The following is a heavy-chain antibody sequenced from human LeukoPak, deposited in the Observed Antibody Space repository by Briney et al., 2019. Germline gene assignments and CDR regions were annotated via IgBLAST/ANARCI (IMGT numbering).Heavy chain of an antibody. CDR1: GFTFSSYT. CDR2: ISSRSNFI. CDR3: AKVGLGSSGWLDYFDY. D-gene: IGHD6-19*01. Sequence: GGSLRLSCAASGFTFSSYTMNWVRQAPGKGLEWVSSISSRSNFIYYADSVKGRFTISRDNSKNTLYLQMNSLRAEDTAVYYCAKVGLGSSGWLDYFDYWGQGTLVTVSS. J-gene: IGHJ4*02. V-gene: IGHV3-21*04.